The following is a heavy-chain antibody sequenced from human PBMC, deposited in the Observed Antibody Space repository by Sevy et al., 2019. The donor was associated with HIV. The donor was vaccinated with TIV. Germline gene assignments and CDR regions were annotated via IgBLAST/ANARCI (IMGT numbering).Heavy chain of an antibody. D-gene: IGHD2-2*01. CDR1: DGSFSGYY. J-gene: IGHJ5*02. CDR2: VKESGIT. V-gene: IGHV4-34*01. Sequence: SETLSLTCAVHDGSFSGYYWNWIRQLPGKGLEWIGEVKESGITYNNPSLKSRVTISVDTSKKQFTLKLNSVTAVDSGVYFCARSAHVVVVPGAPSWFDPWGQGTLVTVSS. CDR3: ARSAHVVVVPGAPSWFDP.